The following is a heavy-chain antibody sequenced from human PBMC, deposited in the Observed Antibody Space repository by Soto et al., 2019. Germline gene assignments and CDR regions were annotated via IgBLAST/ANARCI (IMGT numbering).Heavy chain of an antibody. V-gene: IGHV1-46*01. D-gene: IGHD6-6*01. CDR1: GYTFTSYY. CDR2: INPSGGST. J-gene: IGHJ6*02. Sequence: ASVKVSCKASGYTFTSYYMHWVRQAPGQGLEWMGIINPSGGSTSYAQKFQGRVTMTRDTSTSTVYMELSSLRSEDTAVYYCARDGVSSSRSSNYYYGMDVWGQGTTVTVSS. CDR3: ARDGVSSSRSSNYYYGMDV.